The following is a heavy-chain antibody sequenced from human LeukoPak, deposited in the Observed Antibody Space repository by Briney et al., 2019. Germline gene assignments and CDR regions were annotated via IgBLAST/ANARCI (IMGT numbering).Heavy chain of an antibody. CDR2: ISWNSGSI. J-gene: IGHJ4*02. CDR3: AKNGYSGTYPYYFDY. CDR1: GFTFDDYA. Sequence: GGSLRLSCAVSGFTFDDYAMHWVRQAPGKGLEWVSCISWNSGSIDYADSVKGRFTISRDNAKNSLYLQMNSLRAEDTALYYCAKNGYSGTYPYYFDYWGQGTLVTVSS. V-gene: IGHV3-9*01. D-gene: IGHD1-26*01.